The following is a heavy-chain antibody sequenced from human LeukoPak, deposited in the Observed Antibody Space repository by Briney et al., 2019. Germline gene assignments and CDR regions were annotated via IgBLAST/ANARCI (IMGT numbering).Heavy chain of an antibody. D-gene: IGHD4-23*01. CDR2: INPSGGST. V-gene: IGHV1-46*01. CDR1: GYTFTSYY. J-gene: IGHJ6*03. Sequence: ASVKVSCKASGYTFTSYYMHWVRQAPGQGLEWMGIINPSGGSTSYAQKLQGRVTMTRDTSTSTVYMELSSLRSEDTAVYYCASGMVVTPDEPIFYYYYYMDVWGKGTTVTVSS. CDR3: ASGMVVTPDEPIFYYYYYMDV.